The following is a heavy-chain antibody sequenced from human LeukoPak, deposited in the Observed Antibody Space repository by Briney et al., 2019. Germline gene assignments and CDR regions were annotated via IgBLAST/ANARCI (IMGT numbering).Heavy chain of an antibody. CDR2: MNPNSGNT. V-gene: IGHV1-8*01. CDR1: GYTFTSYD. D-gene: IGHD3-22*01. Sequence: ASVTVSCKASGYTFTSYDINWVRQATGQGLEWMGWMNPNSGNTGYAQKFQGRVIMTRNTSISTAYMELSSLRSEDTAVYYCARGRQYYYDSSGYYNPPGDYWGQGTLVTVSS. CDR3: ARGRQYYYDSSGYYNPPGDY. J-gene: IGHJ4*02.